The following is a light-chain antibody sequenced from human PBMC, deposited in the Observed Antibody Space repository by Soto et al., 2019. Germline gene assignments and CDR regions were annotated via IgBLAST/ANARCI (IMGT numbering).Light chain of an antibody. J-gene: IGKJ5*01. V-gene: IGKV3-15*01. CDR2: GTS. Sequence: EIVMTQSPASLSVSPGESVTLSCRASQSVASNLAWYQQKPGQAPSLLIYGTSTRATGVPDRFSGSGSGTDFTLTISSLQAADFAVYHCQHYNNWPITFGQGTRREIK. CDR3: QHYNNWPIT. CDR1: QSVASN.